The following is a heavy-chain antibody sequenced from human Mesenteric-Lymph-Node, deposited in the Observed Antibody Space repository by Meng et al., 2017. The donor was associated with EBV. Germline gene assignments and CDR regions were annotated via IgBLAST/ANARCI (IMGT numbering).Heavy chain of an antibody. D-gene: IGHD4-17*01. CDR3: TTGDYYTEIEY. J-gene: IGHJ4*02. CDR2: IKSKTDGGTT. CDR1: GFTFSNVW. V-gene: IGHV3-15*01. Sequence: EVQLVESXXGXVXXGGXLRLSCAASGFTFSNVWMSWVRQAPGKGLEWVGRIKSKTDGGTTDYAAPVKGRFTISRDDSKNTLYLQMNSLKTEDTAVYYCTTGDYYTEIEYWGQGTRVTVSS.